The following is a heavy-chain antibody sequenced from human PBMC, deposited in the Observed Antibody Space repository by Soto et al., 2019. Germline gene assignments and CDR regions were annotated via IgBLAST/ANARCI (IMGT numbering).Heavy chain of an antibody. J-gene: IGHJ6*02. CDR2: ISHDGSNK. Sequence: GGSLRLSCAASGFTFSSYAMHWVRQAPGKGLEWVAVISHDGSNKYYADSVKGRFTISRDNSKNTLYLQMNSLRAEDTAVYYCARDLYCSGGSCFSYGMDVWGQGTTVTVSS. CDR1: GFTFSSYA. D-gene: IGHD2-15*01. CDR3: ARDLYCSGGSCFSYGMDV. V-gene: IGHV3-30-3*01.